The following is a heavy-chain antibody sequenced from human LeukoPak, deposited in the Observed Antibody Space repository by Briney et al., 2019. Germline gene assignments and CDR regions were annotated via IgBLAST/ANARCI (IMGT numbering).Heavy chain of an antibody. CDR3: ARGLLDGYTHPAAFDI. CDR1: GGSISSYY. D-gene: IGHD5-24*01. Sequence: ASETLSLTCTVSGGSISSYYWSWIRQPPGKGLEWIGYIYYSGSTNYNPSLKSRVNISVDTSKNQFSLKLSSVTAADTAVYYCARGLLDGYTHPAAFDIWGQGTMVTVSS. V-gene: IGHV4-59*01. CDR2: IYYSGST. J-gene: IGHJ3*02.